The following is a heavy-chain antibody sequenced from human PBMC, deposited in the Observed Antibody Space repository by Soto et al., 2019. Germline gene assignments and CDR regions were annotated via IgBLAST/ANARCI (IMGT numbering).Heavy chain of an antibody. D-gene: IGHD4-4*01. J-gene: IGHJ4*02. V-gene: IGHV4-61*08. CDR3: ARHSNRNYGLYYFDY. Sequence: SETLSLTYTVSGGSISSGGYYWSWIRQHPGKGLEWIGYIYYSGSTKYKPSLKSRVTKSVDTSKNQFSLKVSSATAADTAVYYCARHSNRNYGLYYFDYWGLGALVTVSS. CDR2: IYYSGST. CDR1: GGSISSGGYY.